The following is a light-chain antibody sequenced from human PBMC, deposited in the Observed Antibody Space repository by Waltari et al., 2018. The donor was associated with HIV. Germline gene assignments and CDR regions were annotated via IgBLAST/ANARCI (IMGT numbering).Light chain of an antibody. CDR1: QSVSSSY. Sequence: EIVLTQSPGTLSLSQGERATLSCRASQSVSSSYLAWYQQKPGQAPRLLIYGASNRATGIPDRFSGSGSGTDFTLTISRLEPEDFAVYYCQQYSSSPRTFGQGTKLEIK. CDR3: QQYSSSPRT. J-gene: IGKJ2*01. CDR2: GAS. V-gene: IGKV3-20*01.